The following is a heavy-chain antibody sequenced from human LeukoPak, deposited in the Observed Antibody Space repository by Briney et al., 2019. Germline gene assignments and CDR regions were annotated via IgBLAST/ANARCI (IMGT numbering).Heavy chain of an antibody. Sequence: EASVKVSCKASGYTFTSYGISWVQQAPGQGLEWMGWISAYNGNTNYAQKLQGRVTMTTDTSTSTAYMELRSLRSDDTAVYYCAREVSGSYYGDNWFDPWGQGTLVTVSS. V-gene: IGHV1-18*01. CDR3: AREVSGSYYGDNWFDP. CDR1: GYTFTSYG. D-gene: IGHD1-26*01. J-gene: IGHJ5*02. CDR2: ISAYNGNT.